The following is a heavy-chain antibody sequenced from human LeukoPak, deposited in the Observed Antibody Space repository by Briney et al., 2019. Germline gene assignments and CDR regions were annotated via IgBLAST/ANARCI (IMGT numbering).Heavy chain of an antibody. CDR2: SRNKAKGYTT. CDR3: ARVGSVARSDYLDY. CDR1: GFTFSDHF. D-gene: IGHD5-12*01. V-gene: IGHV3-72*01. Sequence: PGGSLSLSCAASGFTFSDHFLDWVRQAPGKGLEWVGRSRNKAKGYTTEYAASVKGRFTISRDDSKNSLYLQMNSLKTEDTAVYYCARVGSVARSDYLDYWGQGTLVTVSS. J-gene: IGHJ4*02.